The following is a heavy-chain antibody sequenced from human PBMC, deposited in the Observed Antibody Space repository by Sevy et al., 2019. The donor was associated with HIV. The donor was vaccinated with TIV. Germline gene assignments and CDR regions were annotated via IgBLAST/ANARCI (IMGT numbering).Heavy chain of an antibody. CDR1: EFTFSSYS. Sequence: GGSLRLSCAASEFTFSSYSRNWVRQAPGKGLEWVSYISSGFSTIHYADSVKGRFTISRDNAKNSLYLQMNRLRAEDTAVYYCARDNGDYFLSTSVFDYWGQGTLVTVSS. J-gene: IGHJ4*02. V-gene: IGHV3-48*01. CDR3: ARDNGDYFLSTSVFDY. D-gene: IGHD4-17*01. CDR2: ISSGFSTI.